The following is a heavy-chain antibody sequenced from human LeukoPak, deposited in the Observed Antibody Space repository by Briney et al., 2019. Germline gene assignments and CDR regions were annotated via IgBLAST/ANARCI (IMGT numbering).Heavy chain of an antibody. D-gene: IGHD5-12*01. CDR2: ISMTSSYI. J-gene: IGHJ4*02. Sequence: PGGSLRLSCAASGFTFHSHSMNWVRQAPGKGLEWVSPISMTSSYIYYADSVKGRFTISRDNAKNSLYLRMNSLRAEDTAVYYCARVAGYSGYEPGYFEDWGQGTLVTVSS. V-gene: IGHV3-21*01. CDR1: GFTFHSHS. CDR3: ARVAGYSGYEPGYFED.